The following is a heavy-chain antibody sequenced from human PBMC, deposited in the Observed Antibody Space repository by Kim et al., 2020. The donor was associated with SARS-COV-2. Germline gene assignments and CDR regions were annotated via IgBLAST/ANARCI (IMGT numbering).Heavy chain of an antibody. D-gene: IGHD1-26*01. J-gene: IGHJ3*02. V-gene: IGHV3-23*01. CDR3: AKARGWAKDGFDI. Sequence: GGSLRLSCVASGFTFSTYVMSWVRQAPGEGLEWVSGISGGAAGTYYAASVKGRFSISRDNSKNTLYLQLNNLRGDDTAVYYCAKARGWAKDGFDICG. CDR1: GFTFSTYV. CDR2: ISGGAAGT.